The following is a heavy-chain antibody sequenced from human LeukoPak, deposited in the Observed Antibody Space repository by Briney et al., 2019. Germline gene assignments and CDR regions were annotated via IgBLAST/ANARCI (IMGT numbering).Heavy chain of an antibody. CDR2: IFASGTT. CDR3: VQDGPLRSDY. CDR1: GASISTYY. D-gene: IGHD3-16*01. V-gene: IGHV4-4*07. J-gene: IGHJ4*02. Sequence: PSETLSLTCTVSGASISTYYWSWIRQPAGKGLEWVGRIFASGTTNYNPSLESRVAMSVDTSKNQLSLNLSSVTAADTAIYYCVQDGPLRSDYWGQGTLVTVSS.